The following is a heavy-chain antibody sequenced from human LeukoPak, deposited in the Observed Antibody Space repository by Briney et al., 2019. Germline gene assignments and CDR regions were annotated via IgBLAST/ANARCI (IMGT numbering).Heavy chain of an antibody. CDR2: ISDTGSTI. CDR3: ARGRMELERRDYYYYMDV. J-gene: IGHJ6*03. D-gene: IGHD1-1*01. Sequence: GGSLRLSWAASGFTFSSYELNWVRQAPGKGLEWVSYISDTGSTIYYADFVEGRFTISRDNAKNSLYLQMNSLRAEDTAVYYCARGRMELERRDYYYYMDVWGKGTTVTVSS. CDR1: GFTFSSYE. V-gene: IGHV3-48*03.